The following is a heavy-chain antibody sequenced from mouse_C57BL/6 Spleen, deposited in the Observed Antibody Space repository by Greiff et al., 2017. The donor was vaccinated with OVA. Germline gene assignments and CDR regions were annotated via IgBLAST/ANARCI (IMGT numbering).Heavy chain of an antibody. D-gene: IGHD2-12*01. J-gene: IGHJ2*01. V-gene: IGHV5-6*01. Sequence: EVKVVESGGDLVKPGGSLKLSCAASGFTFSSYGMSWVRQTPDKRLEWVATISSGGSYTYYPDNVKGRFTISRDNAKNTLYLQMSSLTSEDTAMYYCARKKDESCYIDYWGQGTTLTVSS. CDR2: ISSGGSYT. CDR1: GFTFSSYG. CDR3: ARKKDESCYIDY.